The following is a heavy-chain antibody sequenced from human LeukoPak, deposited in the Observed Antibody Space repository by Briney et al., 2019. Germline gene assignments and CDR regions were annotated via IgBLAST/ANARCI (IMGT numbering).Heavy chain of an antibody. CDR3: ARHLDGYNGFDP. CDR1: GGSISGSSYY. J-gene: IGHJ5*02. CDR2: IYYSGRT. V-gene: IGHV4-39*01. Sequence: SETLSLTCTVSGGSISGSSYYWSWIRQPPGKDLEWIGSIYYSGRTYYNPSLKRRVTISVDTSKNQFSLKLSSVTAADTAVYYWARHLDGYNGFDPWGQGALFAVSS. D-gene: IGHD5-24*01.